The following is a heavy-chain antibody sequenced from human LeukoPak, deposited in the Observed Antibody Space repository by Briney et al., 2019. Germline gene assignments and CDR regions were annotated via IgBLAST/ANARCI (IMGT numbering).Heavy chain of an antibody. CDR3: ARLRYCSGGSCLGFDY. CDR1: GYSFTSYW. V-gene: IGHV5-51*01. CDR2: IYPGDSDT. D-gene: IGHD2-15*01. Sequence: GESLKISCKGSGYSFTSYWIGWVRQVPGKGLEWMGIIYPGDSDTRYSPSFQGQVTISADKSISTAYLQWSSLKASDTAMYYCARLRYCSGGSCLGFDYWGQGTLVTVSS. J-gene: IGHJ4*02.